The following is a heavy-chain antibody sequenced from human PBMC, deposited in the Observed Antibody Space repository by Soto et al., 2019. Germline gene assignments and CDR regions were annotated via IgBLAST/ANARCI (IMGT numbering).Heavy chain of an antibody. D-gene: IGHD6-6*01. CDR1: GFTFSSYA. CDR3: ARDQTGSSSSMRSSYYYGMDV. Sequence: GGSLRLSCAASGFTFSSYAMHWVRQAPGKGLEWVAVISYDGSNKYYADSVKGRFTISRDNSKNTLYLQMNSLRAEDTAVYYCARDQTGSSSSMRSSYYYGMDVWGQGTTVTVSS. V-gene: IGHV3-30-3*01. J-gene: IGHJ6*02. CDR2: ISYDGSNK.